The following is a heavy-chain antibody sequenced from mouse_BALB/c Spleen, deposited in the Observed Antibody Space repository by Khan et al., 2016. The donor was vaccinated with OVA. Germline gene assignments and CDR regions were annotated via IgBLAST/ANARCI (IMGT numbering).Heavy chain of an antibody. CDR3: ARSYFYGYYFDQ. V-gene: IGHV5-17*02. CDR1: GFTFSSFG. D-gene: IGHD1-1*01. Sequence: EVKLEESGGGLVQPGGSRKLSCVASGFTFSSFGMHWVRQAPEKGLEWVAYISGDSSTICYTDTVKGRFTISRDNPKNTLFLQMTSLRSEDMAMYYCARSYFYGYYFDQWGQGTTLTVSS. J-gene: IGHJ2*01. CDR2: ISGDSSTI.